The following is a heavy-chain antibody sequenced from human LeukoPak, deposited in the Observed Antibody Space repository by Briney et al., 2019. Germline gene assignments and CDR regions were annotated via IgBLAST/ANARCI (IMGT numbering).Heavy chain of an antibody. D-gene: IGHD4-23*01. Sequence: GGSLRLSCAASGFTFSNAWMSWVRQAPGKGLEWVGRIKSKTDGGTTDYAAPVKGRFTISRDDSKNTLYLQINSLKTEDTAVYYCTTDRLRWLATDYWGQGTLVTVSS. CDR2: IKSKTDGGTT. V-gene: IGHV3-15*01. CDR3: TTDRLRWLATDY. J-gene: IGHJ4*02. CDR1: GFTFSNAW.